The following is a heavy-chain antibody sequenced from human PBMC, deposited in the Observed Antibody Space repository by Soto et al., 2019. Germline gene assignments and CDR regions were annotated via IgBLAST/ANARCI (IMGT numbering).Heavy chain of an antibody. CDR2: INHSGST. CDR3: ARRVVRGVIINENWFDP. D-gene: IGHD3-10*01. Sequence: PSETLSLTCAVYGGSFSGYYWSWIRQPPGKGLEWIGEINHSGSTNYNPSLKSRVTISVDTSKNQFSLKLSSVTAADTAVYYCARRVVRGVIINENWFDPWGQGTLVTVSS. V-gene: IGHV4-34*01. J-gene: IGHJ5*02. CDR1: GGSFSGYY.